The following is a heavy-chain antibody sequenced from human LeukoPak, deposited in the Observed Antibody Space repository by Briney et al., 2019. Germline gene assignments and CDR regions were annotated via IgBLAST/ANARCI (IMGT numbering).Heavy chain of an antibody. J-gene: IGHJ4*02. CDR3: ASFRWGVGFEY. CDR2: INHSGST. Sequence: SETLSLTCAVYGGSFSGYYWTCIRQAPGKGLEWIGEINHSGSTNYNPSLKSRVTISVDTSKNQFSLKVNSVTAADTAVYYCASFRWGVGFEYWRQGTLVTVSS. CDR1: GGSFSGYY. D-gene: IGHD3-16*01. V-gene: IGHV4-34*01.